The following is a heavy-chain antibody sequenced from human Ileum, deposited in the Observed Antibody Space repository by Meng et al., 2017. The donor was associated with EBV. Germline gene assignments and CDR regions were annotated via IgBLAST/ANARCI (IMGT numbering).Heavy chain of an antibody. V-gene: IGHV7-4-1*04. CDR1: ASTFTNYA. D-gene: IGHD4-11*01. CDR3: AVVYSAFGNPSDS. CDR2: INANTGNR. J-gene: IGHJ4*02. Sequence: QGQLVQLGSGLEKHGASVKVTFKGTASTFTNYAMNWVRQALGQGLELMGWINANTGNRANAQGLTVRFGLTLDTSASMAYLQMSSVKAEDTAVYYCAVVYSAFGNPSDSWGQGTLVTVSS.